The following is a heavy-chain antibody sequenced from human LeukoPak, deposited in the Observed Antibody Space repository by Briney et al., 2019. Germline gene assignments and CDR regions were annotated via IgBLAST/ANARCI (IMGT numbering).Heavy chain of an antibody. V-gene: IGHV4-38-2*01. D-gene: IGHD6-19*01. Sequence: SETLSLTCAVSGYSISSGYYWGWVRQPPGKGLEWIGRIHHSGNSYYNPPLRSRVTISVDKSKNQFFLKVSSVTAADTAVYYCAGRAGSGWPTFDYWGQGTLVTVSS. CDR2: IHHSGNS. J-gene: IGHJ4*02. CDR3: AGRAGSGWPTFDY. CDR1: GYSISSGYY.